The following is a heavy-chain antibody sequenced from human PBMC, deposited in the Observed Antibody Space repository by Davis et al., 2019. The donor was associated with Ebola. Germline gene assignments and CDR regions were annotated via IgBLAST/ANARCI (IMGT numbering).Heavy chain of an antibody. CDR2: IYYSGRT. CDR1: GGSISSYY. J-gene: IGHJ5*02. V-gene: IGHV4-59*01. CDR3: AAHSSSWYPNYWFDP. Sequence: SETLSLTCTVSGGSISSYYWSWNRQPPGKGLEWIGYIYYSGRTNYNPSLKSRVTISVDTSKNQFSLKLSSVTAADTAVYYCAAHSSSWYPNYWFDPWGQGTLVTVSS. D-gene: IGHD6-13*01.